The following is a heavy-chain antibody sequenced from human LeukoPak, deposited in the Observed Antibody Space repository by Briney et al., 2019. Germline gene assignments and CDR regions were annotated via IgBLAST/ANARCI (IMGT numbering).Heavy chain of an antibody. CDR2: FYYSGST. CDR1: GGSISSYY. J-gene: IGHJ3*02. D-gene: IGHD1-14*01. Sequence: SETLSLXCTVSGGSISSYYWCLIRQPPGKLLEWIGYFYYSGSTNYNPSLKRRVTISVDTSNNQFSLKLSSVTAADTVVYYCASKDPGSIFGVAFDIWGQGTMVTVSS. V-gene: IGHV4-59*13. CDR3: ASKDPGSIFGVAFDI.